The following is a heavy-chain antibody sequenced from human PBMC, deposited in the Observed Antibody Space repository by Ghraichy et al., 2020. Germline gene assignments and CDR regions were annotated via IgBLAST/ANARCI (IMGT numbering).Heavy chain of an antibody. Sequence: LSLTCEASGFTFDGYAMHWVRQPPGKGLEWVSGISWNSDSIGYADSVKGRFTISRDNAKKSLYLQMNNLRSEDTALYYCAKGQNAYYYDSTGYGAYYYYGMDVWGQGTTVTVSS. J-gene: IGHJ6*02. CDR2: ISWNSDSI. D-gene: IGHD3-22*01. CDR3: AKGQNAYYYDSTGYGAYYYYGMDV. CDR1: GFTFDGYA. V-gene: IGHV3-9*01.